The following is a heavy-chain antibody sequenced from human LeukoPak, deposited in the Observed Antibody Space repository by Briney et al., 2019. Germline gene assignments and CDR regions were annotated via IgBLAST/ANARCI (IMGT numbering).Heavy chain of an antibody. CDR1: GFTFSSYA. D-gene: IGHD5-18*01. CDR3: AKDTTWIQMWLN. J-gene: IGHJ4*02. Sequence: PGRSLRLSCAASGFTFSSYAMNWVRQAPGKGLEWVSAISGSGGSTYYAGSVKGRFTISRDNSKNTLFLQMNSLRAEDTAVYYCAKDTTWIQMWLNWGQGTLVTVSS. V-gene: IGHV3-23*01. CDR2: ISGSGGST.